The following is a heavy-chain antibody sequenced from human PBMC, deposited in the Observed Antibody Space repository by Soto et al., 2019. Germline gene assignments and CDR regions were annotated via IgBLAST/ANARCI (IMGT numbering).Heavy chain of an antibody. D-gene: IGHD6-19*01. CDR3: ARGPVWLVLRY. Sequence: QVQLVQSGAEVKKPGSSVKVSCKASGGTFSSYAISWVRQAPGQGLEWMGGIIPIFGTTNYAQKFQGRVTITADESTNTAYMELSNLRSEDTAVYYCARGPVWLVLRYWGQGTLVTVSS. CDR1: GGTFSSYA. CDR2: IIPIFGTT. J-gene: IGHJ4*02. V-gene: IGHV1-69*01.